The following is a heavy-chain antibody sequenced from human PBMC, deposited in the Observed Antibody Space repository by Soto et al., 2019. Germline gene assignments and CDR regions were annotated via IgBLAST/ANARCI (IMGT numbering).Heavy chain of an antibody. D-gene: IGHD6-6*01. Sequence: LRLSCAASGFTVSSNYMSWVRQAPGKGLEWVSVIYSGGSTYYADSVKGRFTISRDNSKNTLYLQMNSLRAEDTAVYYCARDSNSKAYSSSLNYYYYGMDVGGQGTTVTVAS. CDR2: IYSGGST. V-gene: IGHV3-53*01. CDR1: GFTVSSNY. J-gene: IGHJ6*02. CDR3: ARDSNSKAYSSSLNYYYYGMDV.